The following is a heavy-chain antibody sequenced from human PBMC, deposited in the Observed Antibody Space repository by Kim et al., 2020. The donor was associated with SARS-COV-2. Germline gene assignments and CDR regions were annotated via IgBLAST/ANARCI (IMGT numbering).Heavy chain of an antibody. J-gene: IGHJ3*02. Sequence: ASVKVSCTVSGDTLTELSIHWVRQAPGKGLEWMGGFDPEDHKTVYAQKFQGRVTMTEDTSTDTAYLEMSSLRSDDTAFYYCATLATGIRGTTGSAFDIWGQGTMVSISS. CDR1: GDTLTELS. CDR2: FDPEDHKT. V-gene: IGHV1-24*01. D-gene: IGHD1-1*01. CDR3: ATLATGIRGTTGSAFDI.